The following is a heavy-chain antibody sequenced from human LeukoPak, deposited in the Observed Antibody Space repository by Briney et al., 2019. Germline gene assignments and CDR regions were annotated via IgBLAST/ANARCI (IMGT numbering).Heavy chain of an antibody. V-gene: IGHV4-34*01. CDR2: INHSGST. Sequence: NPSETLSLTCAVYGVSFSGYYWSWIRQPPGKGLEWIGEINHSGSTNYNPSLKSRVTISVDTSKNQFSLKLSSVTAADTAVYYCASRAMAGITGTANTLNFDYWGQGTLVTVSS. D-gene: IGHD1-7*01. CDR1: GVSFSGYY. J-gene: IGHJ4*02. CDR3: ASRAMAGITGTANTLNFDY.